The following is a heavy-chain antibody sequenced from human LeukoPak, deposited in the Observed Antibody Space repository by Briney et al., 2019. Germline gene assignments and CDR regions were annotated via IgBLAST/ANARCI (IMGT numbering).Heavy chain of an antibody. CDR3: ARPSFYYGSGSFYLGQ. V-gene: IGHV3-74*01. Sequence: GGSLRLSCAASGFSFSSFWMHWVRQVPGQGLMWISRLNGAGTRTTYADSVKGRFTISRDNSKNMVYLQMKSLRADDTAIYYCARPSFYYGSGSFYLGQWGQGTLVTVSS. J-gene: IGHJ4*02. CDR2: LNGAGTRT. CDR1: GFSFSSFW. D-gene: IGHD3-10*01.